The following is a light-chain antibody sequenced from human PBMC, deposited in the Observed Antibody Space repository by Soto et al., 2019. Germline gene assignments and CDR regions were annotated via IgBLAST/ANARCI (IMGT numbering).Light chain of an antibody. CDR2: DAS. V-gene: IGKV3-11*01. CDR3: QQRSNWPLRYT. CDR1: QSVSSY. J-gene: IGKJ2*01. Sequence: EIVLTQSPATLSLSPGERATLSCRASQSVSSYLAWYQQKPGQAPRLLIYDASNRATGIPARFSGSGSGTDFTLISSLEPEDFAVYYCQQRSNWPLRYTFGQGTKLEIK.